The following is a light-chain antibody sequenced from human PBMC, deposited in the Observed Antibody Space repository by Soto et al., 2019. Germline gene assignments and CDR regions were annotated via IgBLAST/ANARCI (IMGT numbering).Light chain of an antibody. CDR3: QQYNSYPWT. J-gene: IGKJ1*01. CDR2: KAS. Sequence: DIQMTQSPSTLSGSVGDRVTITCRASQTISSWLAWYQQKPGKAPKLLIYKASTLKSGVPSRFSGSGSGTEYNLAISSLQTDDFATYYCQQYNSYPWTFGQGTKVDIK. V-gene: IGKV1-5*03. CDR1: QTISSW.